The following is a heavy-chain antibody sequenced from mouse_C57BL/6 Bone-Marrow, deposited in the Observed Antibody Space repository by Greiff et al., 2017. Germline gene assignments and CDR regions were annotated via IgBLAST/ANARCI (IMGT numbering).Heavy chain of an antibody. D-gene: IGHD2-5*01. J-gene: IGHJ1*03. CDR3: ARKASNYWYGDV. Sequence: QVQLQQSGAELVRPGTSVKVSCKASGYAFTNYLIEWVKQRPGQGLEWIGVINPGSGGTNYNEKFKGKATLTADKSSSTAYMQLSSLTSEDSAVYFCARKASNYWYGDVWGTGTTVTVAS. CDR1: GYAFTNYL. V-gene: IGHV1-54*01. CDR2: INPGSGGT.